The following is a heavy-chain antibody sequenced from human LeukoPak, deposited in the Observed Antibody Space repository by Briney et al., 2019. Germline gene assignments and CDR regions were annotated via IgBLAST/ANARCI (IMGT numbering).Heavy chain of an antibody. J-gene: IGHJ4*02. Sequence: GGSLRLSCAASGFTFSSYGMHWVRQAPGKGLEWVAVISYDGSNKYYADSVKGRFTISRDNSKNTLYLQMNSLRAEDTAVYYCAKDRPNYYDSSGLDYWGQGTLVTVST. CDR2: ISYDGSNK. V-gene: IGHV3-30*18. CDR1: GFTFSSYG. CDR3: AKDRPNYYDSSGLDY. D-gene: IGHD3-22*01.